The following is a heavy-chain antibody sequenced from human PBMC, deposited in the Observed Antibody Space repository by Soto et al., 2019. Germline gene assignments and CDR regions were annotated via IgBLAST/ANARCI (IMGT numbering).Heavy chain of an antibody. V-gene: IGHV3-15*07. CDR1: GFTFSNAW. D-gene: IGHD6-6*01. CDR2: IKSKTDGGTT. CDR3: TTDPPYSSSPETYYYYGMDV. J-gene: IGHJ6*02. Sequence: GGSLRLSCAASGFTFSNAWINWVRQAPGKGLEWVGRIKSKTDGGTTDFAAPVKGRFTISRDDSKNTLYLQMNSLKTEDTAVYYCTTDPPYSSSPETYYYYGMDVWGQGTKVTVSS.